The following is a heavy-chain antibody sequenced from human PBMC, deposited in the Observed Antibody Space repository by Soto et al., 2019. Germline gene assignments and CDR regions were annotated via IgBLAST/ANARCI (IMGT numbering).Heavy chain of an antibody. Sequence: GGSLRLSCAASGFTFSSYGMHWVRQAPGKGLEWVAVIWYDGSNKYYADSVKGRFTISRDNSKNTLYLQMNSLRAEDTAVYYCARGRGIAAEVRLDYWGQGPLVTVSS. J-gene: IGHJ4*02. CDR1: GFTFSSYG. CDR3: ARGRGIAAEVRLDY. CDR2: IWYDGSNK. D-gene: IGHD6-13*01. V-gene: IGHV3-33*01.